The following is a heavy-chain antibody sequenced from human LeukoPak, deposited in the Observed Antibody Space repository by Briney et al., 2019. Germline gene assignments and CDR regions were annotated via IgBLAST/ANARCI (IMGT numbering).Heavy chain of an antibody. J-gene: IGHJ4*02. V-gene: IGHV3-30-3*01. CDR2: ISFDGSNK. Sequence: GGSLRLSCAASGFTFSGYAIHWVRQAPGKGLEWVAVISFDGSNKYYADSVKGRFTISRDNSKNTLYLQMNSLRAEDTAVYYCARDYGSYYWDYWGQGTLVTVSS. CDR1: GFTFSGYA. CDR3: ARDYGSYYWDY. D-gene: IGHD1-26*01.